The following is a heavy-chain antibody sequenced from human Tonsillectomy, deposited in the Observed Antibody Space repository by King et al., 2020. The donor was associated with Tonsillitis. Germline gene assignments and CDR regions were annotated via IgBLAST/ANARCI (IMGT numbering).Heavy chain of an antibody. J-gene: IGHJ4*02. CDR1: GGSISSSSYY. CDR3: AALVRVLLFGGLSKGFLLDF. V-gene: IGHV4-39*07. Sequence: QLQESGPGLVKPSETLSLTCTVSGGSISSSSYYWGWIRQPPGKGLEWIGSIYYSGSTYYNPSLKSRVTISVDTSKNQFSLKLSSVTAADTAVYYCAALVRVLLFGGLSKGFLLDFWGQGTLVTVSS. D-gene: IGHD3-16*01. CDR2: IYYSGST.